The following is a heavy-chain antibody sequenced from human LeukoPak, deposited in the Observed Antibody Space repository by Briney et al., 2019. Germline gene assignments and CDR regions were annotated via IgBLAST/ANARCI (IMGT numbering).Heavy chain of an antibody. CDR1: GGSISSSSYY. D-gene: IGHD3-22*01. CDR3: ARRGGYYYDSSGYYFDY. Sequence: PSQTLSLTCTVSGGSISSSSYYWGWIRQPPGKGLEWIGSIYYSGSTYYNPSLKSRVTISVDTSKNQFSLKLSPVTAADTAVYYCARRGGYYYDSSGYYFDYWGQGTLVTVSS. CDR2: IYYSGST. J-gene: IGHJ4*02. V-gene: IGHV4-39*01.